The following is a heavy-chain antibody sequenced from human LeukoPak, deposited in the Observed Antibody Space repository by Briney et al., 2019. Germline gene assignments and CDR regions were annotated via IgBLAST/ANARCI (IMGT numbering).Heavy chain of an antibody. Sequence: GGSLRLSCAASDFTFSDYWMSWVRQAPGKGLEWVANIKQDGSDKNYVGSVKGRFTISRDNANNSLFLQMNSLGAEDTAVYYCAREGTASGELDYWGQGTLVTVSS. V-gene: IGHV3-7*01. D-gene: IGHD6-13*01. J-gene: IGHJ4*02. CDR3: AREGTASGELDY. CDR2: IKQDGSDK. CDR1: DFTFSDYW.